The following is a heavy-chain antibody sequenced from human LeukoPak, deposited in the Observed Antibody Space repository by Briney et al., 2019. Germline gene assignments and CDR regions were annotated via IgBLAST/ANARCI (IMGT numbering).Heavy chain of an antibody. CDR3: ARSGFTAATPLDY. CDR1: GGSICSGGYS. Sequence: SETLSLTCAVSGGSICSGGYSWSWIRQPPGKGLEWIGYIYHSGSTYYNPSLKSRVTISVDRSKNQFSLKLSSVTAADTAVYYCARSGFTAATPLDYWDQGTLVTVSS. V-gene: IGHV4-30-2*01. J-gene: IGHJ4*02. D-gene: IGHD2-15*01. CDR2: IYHSGST.